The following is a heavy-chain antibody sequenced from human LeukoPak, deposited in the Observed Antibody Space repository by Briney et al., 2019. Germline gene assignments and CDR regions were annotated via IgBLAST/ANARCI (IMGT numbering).Heavy chain of an antibody. J-gene: IGHJ6*02. V-gene: IGHV1-46*01. CDR1: GYTFTSYY. CDR2: INPSGGST. CDR3: ARAPSTNWNYPHYYYYYGMDV. D-gene: IGHD1-7*01. Sequence: ASVKASCKASGYTFTSYYMHWVRQAPGQGLEWMGIINPSGGSTSYAQKFQGRVTMTRDTSTSTVYMELSSLRSEDTAVYYCARAPSTNWNYPHYYYYYGMDVWGQGTTVTVSS.